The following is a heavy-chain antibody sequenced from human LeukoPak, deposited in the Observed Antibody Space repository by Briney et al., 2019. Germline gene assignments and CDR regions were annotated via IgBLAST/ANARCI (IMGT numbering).Heavy chain of an antibody. Sequence: PGGSLRLSCAASGFTFSSYSMNRVRQAPGKGLEWVSSISSSSSYIYYADSVKGRFTISRDNAKNSLYLQMNSLRAEDTAVYYCARERDMSRSSTSCYAHWFDPWGQGTLVTVSS. CDR1: GFTFSSYS. D-gene: IGHD2-2*01. CDR2: ISSSSSYI. CDR3: ARERDMSRSSTSCYAHWFDP. V-gene: IGHV3-21*01. J-gene: IGHJ5*02.